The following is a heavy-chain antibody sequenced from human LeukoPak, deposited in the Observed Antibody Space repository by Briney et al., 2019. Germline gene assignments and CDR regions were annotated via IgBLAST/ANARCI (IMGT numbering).Heavy chain of an antibody. CDR1: GFTFSSYG. CDR3: AGGGSYYYYYYMDV. CDR2: IWYDGSNK. V-gene: IGHV3-33*01. Sequence: GGSLRLSCAASGFTFSSYGMHWVRQAPGKGLEWVAVIWYDGSNKYYADSVKGRFAISRDNSKNTLYLQINSLRAEDTAVYYCAGGGSYYYYYYMDVWGKGTTVTVSS. D-gene: IGHD1-26*01. J-gene: IGHJ6*03.